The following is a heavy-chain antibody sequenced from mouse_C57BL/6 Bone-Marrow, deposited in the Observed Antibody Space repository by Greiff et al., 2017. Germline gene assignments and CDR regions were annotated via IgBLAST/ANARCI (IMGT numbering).Heavy chain of an antibody. CDR3: AGLRPFYYAMDY. CDR2: INPNNGGT. CDR1: GYTFTDYY. J-gene: IGHJ4*01. Sequence: EVQLHQSGPELVKPGASVKISCKASGYTFTDYYMNWVKQSHGKSLEWIGDINPNNGGTSYNQKFKGKATLTVDKSSSTAYMELRSLTSEDSAVYYCAGLRPFYYAMDYWGQGTSVTVSS. D-gene: IGHD2-4*01. V-gene: IGHV1-26*01.